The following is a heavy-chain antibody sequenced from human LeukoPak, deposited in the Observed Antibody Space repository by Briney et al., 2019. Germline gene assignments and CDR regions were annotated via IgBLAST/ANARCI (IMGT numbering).Heavy chain of an antibody. CDR3: AKDRGQTIFGVVGEFDP. V-gene: IGHV3-23*01. Sequence: GGSLRLSCAASGFTFSSYAMSWVRQAPGKGLEWVSAISGSGGSTYYTGSVKGRFTISRDNSKNTLYLQMNSLRAEDTAVYYCAKDRGQTIFGVVGEFDPWGQGTLVTVSS. J-gene: IGHJ5*02. CDR2: ISGSGGST. CDR1: GFTFSSYA. D-gene: IGHD3-3*01.